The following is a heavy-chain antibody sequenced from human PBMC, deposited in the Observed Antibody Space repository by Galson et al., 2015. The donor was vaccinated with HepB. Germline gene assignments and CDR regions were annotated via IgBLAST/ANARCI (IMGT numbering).Heavy chain of an antibody. Sequence: SVKVSCKASEFTFTCSAVQWVRQARGQRLEWIGWIVVRSGNTNYAQKYQERVTITRDMSTSTAYMELSSLRSEDTAVYYCSADHRGYCSGGNCYSNYFYYMDFLGKGTTVTVSS. CDR2: IVVRSGNT. J-gene: IGHJ6*03. CDR1: EFTFTCSA. D-gene: IGHD2-15*01. CDR3: SADHRGYCSGGNCYSNYFYYMDF. V-gene: IGHV1-58*01.